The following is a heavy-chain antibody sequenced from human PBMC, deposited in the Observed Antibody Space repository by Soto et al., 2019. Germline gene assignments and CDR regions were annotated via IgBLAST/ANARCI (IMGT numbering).Heavy chain of an antibody. J-gene: IGHJ4*02. CDR2: MSYSGST. D-gene: IGHD5-18*01. V-gene: IGHV4-30-4*01. CDR1: GGSISSDDYY. Sequence: PSETLSLTCTVSGGSISSDDYYWSWIRQPPGKGLEWIGFMSYSGSTSYNASLKSRVTISVDTSKNQFSLKLSSVTAADTAVYYCARSGYSYGSVFDYWGQGTLVTVSS. CDR3: ARSGYSYGSVFDY.